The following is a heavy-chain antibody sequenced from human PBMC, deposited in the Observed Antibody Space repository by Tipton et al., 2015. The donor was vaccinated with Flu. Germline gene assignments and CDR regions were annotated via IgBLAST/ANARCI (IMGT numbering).Heavy chain of an antibody. CDR2: IYYSGST. CDR1: GGSISSYY. J-gene: IGHJ6*02. V-gene: IGHV4-39*07. D-gene: IGHD6-13*01. Sequence: TLSLTCTVSGGSISSYYWGWIRQPPGKGLEWIGSIYYSGSTYYNPSLKSRVTISVDTSKNQFSLKLSSVAAADTAVYYCARDPGIAAAGTGWYYYGMDVWGQGTTVTVSS. CDR3: ARDPGIAAAGTGWYYYGMDV.